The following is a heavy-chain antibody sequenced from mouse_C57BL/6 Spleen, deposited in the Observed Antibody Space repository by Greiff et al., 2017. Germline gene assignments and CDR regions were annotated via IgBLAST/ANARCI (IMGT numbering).Heavy chain of an antibody. CDR3: ARWSIPYYGNYDAYY. J-gene: IGHJ2*01. V-gene: IGHV1-85*01. CDR1: GYTFTSYD. Sequence: QVHVKQSGPELVKPGASVKLSCKASGYTFTSYDINWVKQRPGQGLEWIGWIYPRDGSTKYNEKFKGKATLTVDTSSSTAYMELHSLTSEDSAVYFCARWSIPYYGNYDAYYWGQGTTLTVSS. CDR2: IYPRDGST. D-gene: IGHD2-10*01.